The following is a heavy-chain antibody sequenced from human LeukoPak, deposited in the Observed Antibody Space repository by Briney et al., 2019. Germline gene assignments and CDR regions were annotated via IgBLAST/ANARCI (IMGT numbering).Heavy chain of an antibody. D-gene: IGHD3-10*01. Sequence: GGSLRLSCAASGFTFSSYWMNWVRQAPGKGLEWVANIKRDGNEKNYVDSVKGRFSISRDNAKNSLYLQMDSLRAEDTAVYYCAKEGAYPIITYDSWGQGALVSVSS. CDR2: IKRDGNEK. CDR1: GFTFSSYW. V-gene: IGHV3-7*01. CDR3: AKEGAYPIITYDS. J-gene: IGHJ5*01.